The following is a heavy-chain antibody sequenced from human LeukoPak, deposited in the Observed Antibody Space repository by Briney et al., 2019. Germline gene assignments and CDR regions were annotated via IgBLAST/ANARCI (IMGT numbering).Heavy chain of an antibody. D-gene: IGHD2-2*03. CDR3: AREYGYCSSTSCYGYVYYYYMDV. Sequence: PGGSLRLSCAASGFTFDDYGMSWVRQAPGKGLEWVSGINWNGGSTGYADSVKGRFTISRDNAKNSLYLQMNSLRAEDTALYYCAREYGYCSSTSCYGYVYYYYMDVWGKGTTVTVSS. CDR2: INWNGGST. CDR1: GFTFDDYG. J-gene: IGHJ6*03. V-gene: IGHV3-20*04.